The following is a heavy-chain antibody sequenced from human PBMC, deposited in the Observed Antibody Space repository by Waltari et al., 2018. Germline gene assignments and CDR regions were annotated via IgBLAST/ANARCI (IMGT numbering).Heavy chain of an antibody. D-gene: IGHD3-10*01. J-gene: IGHJ3*02. CDR2: IVVGIGNT. Sequence: QMQLVQSGPEVKKPGTSVKFSCKASGFTFTSSAMQWVRQARGQRIEWIGWIVVGIGNTNYAQKFQERVTITRDMSTSTAYMELSSLRSEDTAVYYCAADRGGYDGSGSYYAFDIWGQGTMVTVSS. CDR1: GFTFTSSA. V-gene: IGHV1-58*02. CDR3: AADRGGYDGSGSYYAFDI.